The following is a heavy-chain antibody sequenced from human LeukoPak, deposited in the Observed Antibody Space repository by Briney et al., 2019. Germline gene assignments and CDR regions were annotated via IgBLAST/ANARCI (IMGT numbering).Heavy chain of an antibody. D-gene: IGHD3-16*01. CDR3: ARCRGEDYFDY. Sequence: GGSLRLSCAASGFTVSSNYMSWVRQAPGKGLEWVSVIYSGGSTYYADSVKGRFTISRDNSKNTLYLQMNSLRAEDTAVYYCARCRGEDYFDYWGQGTLVTVSS. CDR1: GFTVSSNY. CDR2: IYSGGST. J-gene: IGHJ4*02. V-gene: IGHV3-66*01.